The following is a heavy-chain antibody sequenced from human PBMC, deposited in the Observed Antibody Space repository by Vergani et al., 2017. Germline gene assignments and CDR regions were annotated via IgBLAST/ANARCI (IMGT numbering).Heavy chain of an antibody. CDR3: ARETILLRYFDPVYCFDC. V-gene: IGHV3-7*01. CDR2: IKQDGSEK. J-gene: IGHJ4*02. Sequence: EVQLVESGGGLVQPGGSLRLSCAASGFTFSSYWMSWVRQAPGKGLEWVANIKQDGSEKYYVDSVKGRFTISRDNAKNSLYLQMNSLRAEDTAVYYCARETILLRYFDPVYCFDCWGQGTLVTVSS. CDR1: GFTFSSYW. D-gene: IGHD3-9*01.